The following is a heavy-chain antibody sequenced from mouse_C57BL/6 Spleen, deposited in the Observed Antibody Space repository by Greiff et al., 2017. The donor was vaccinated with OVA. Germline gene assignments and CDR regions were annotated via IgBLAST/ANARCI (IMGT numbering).Heavy chain of an antibody. CDR1: GYTFTSYW. J-gene: IGHJ4*01. D-gene: IGHD2-12*01. V-gene: IGHV1-52*01. CDR2: IDPSDSET. Sequence: QVQLQQSGAELVRPGSSVKLSCKASGYTFTSYWMHWVKQRPIQGLEWIGNIDPSDSETHYNQKFKDKATLTVDKSSSTAYMQLSSLTSEDSAVYYCARYSSDGHDGAMDYWGQGTSVTVSS. CDR3: ARYSSDGHDGAMDY.